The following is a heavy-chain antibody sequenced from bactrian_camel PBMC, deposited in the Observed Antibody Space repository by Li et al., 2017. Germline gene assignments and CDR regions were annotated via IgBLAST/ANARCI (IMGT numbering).Heavy chain of an antibody. D-gene: IGHD2*01. Sequence: QLVESGGGSVQAGGSLRLSCTGFTNPTRRYCMGWFRQRPGKEREAVASIAMDGSTSYIDSVKGRFTISRDAAKFAVHLQMTNLQPEDSAMYYCAVGGALSLWWFSGYGVDSWGDGTQVTVS. CDR2: IAMDGST. CDR1: TNPTRRYC. J-gene: IGHJ7*01. V-gene: IGHV3S53*01.